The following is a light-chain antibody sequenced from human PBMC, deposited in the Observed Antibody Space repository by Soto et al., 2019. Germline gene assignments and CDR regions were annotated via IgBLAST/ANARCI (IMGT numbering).Light chain of an antibody. CDR2: AAS. J-gene: IGKJ1*01. Sequence: EILMTQSPATLSVSAGERATLSCRASQNIKNNLAWYQQKPGQAPRLLIFAASTRATVIPARFRGSGSGTEFTLTISDLQSEDFAVYYCQQYSNWPRTFGQGTKVDI. V-gene: IGKV3-15*01. CDR3: QQYSNWPRT. CDR1: QNIKNN.